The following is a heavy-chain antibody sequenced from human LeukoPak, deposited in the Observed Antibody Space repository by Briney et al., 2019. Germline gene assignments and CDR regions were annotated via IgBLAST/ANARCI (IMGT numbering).Heavy chain of an antibody. CDR1: GGSISSSSYY. V-gene: IGHV4-39*01. J-gene: IGHJ3*02. CDR2: IYYSGST. D-gene: IGHD5-18*01. Sequence: SETLSLTCTVSGGSISSSSYYWGWIRQPPGKGLEWIGSIYYSGSTYYNPSLKGRVTISVDTSKNPFSLKLSSVTAADTAVYYCARSSPGPLQLWLPRFAFDSWGQGTMVTVSS. CDR3: ARSSPGPLQLWLPRFAFDS.